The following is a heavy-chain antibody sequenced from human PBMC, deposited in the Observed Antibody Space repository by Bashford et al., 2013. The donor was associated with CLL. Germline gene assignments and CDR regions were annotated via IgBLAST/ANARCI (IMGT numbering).Heavy chain of an antibody. CDR1: GFTVSSNY. J-gene: IGHJ3*02. CDR3: ARDRGVAGPPRKRMSLYI. V-gene: IGHV3-66*03. Sequence: GGSLRLSCAASGFTVSSNYMSWVRQAPGKGLEWVSVIYSCGSTYYADSVKGRFTISRDNSKNTLYLQMNSLRAEDTAVYYCARDRGVAGPPRKRMSLYIWGRRDEWSPSPQ. CDR2: IYSCGST. D-gene: IGHD6-19*01.